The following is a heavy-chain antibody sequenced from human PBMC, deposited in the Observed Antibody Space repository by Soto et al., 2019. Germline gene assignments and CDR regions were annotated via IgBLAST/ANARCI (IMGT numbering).Heavy chain of an antibody. CDR1: GFTFSSYS. CDR3: AGQGCSRLNWFDP. J-gene: IGHJ5*02. CDR2: ISSSSSTI. V-gene: IGHV3-48*01. Sequence: EVQLVESGGGLVQPGGSLRLSCAASGFTFSSYSMNWVRQAPGKGLEWVSYISSSSSTIYYADSVKGRFTISRDNAKNSLYLQMNSLRAEDTAVYYCAGQGCSRLNWFDPWGQGTLVTVSS. D-gene: IGHD6-13*01.